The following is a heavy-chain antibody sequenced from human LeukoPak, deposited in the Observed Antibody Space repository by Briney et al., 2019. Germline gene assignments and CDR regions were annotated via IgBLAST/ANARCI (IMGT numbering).Heavy chain of an antibody. CDR1: GFTFDDYS. Sequence: GGSLRLSCAASGFTFDDYSMHWVRQAPGKGLEWVSLISWDVGSTYYADSVKGRSTISRDNSKNSLYLQMNSLRTEDTALYYCAKEARYYDFWSGYYSPYFDYWGQGTPGHRLL. CDR2: ISWDVGST. CDR3: AKEARYYDFWSGYYSPYFDY. D-gene: IGHD3-3*01. J-gene: IGHJ4*02. V-gene: IGHV3-43*01.